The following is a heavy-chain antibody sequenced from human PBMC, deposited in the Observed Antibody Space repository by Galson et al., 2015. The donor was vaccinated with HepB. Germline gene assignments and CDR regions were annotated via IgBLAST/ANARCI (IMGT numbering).Heavy chain of an antibody. CDR1: GGTFSSYA. D-gene: IGHD2-2*01. V-gene: IGHV1-69*13. J-gene: IGHJ6*03. CDR2: IIPIFGTA. CDR3: ASRDIVVVPAAGYSSSPNYYYYMDV. Sequence: SVKVSCKASGGTFSSYAISWVRQAPGQGLEWMGGIIPIFGTANYAQKFQGRVTITADESTSTAYMELSSLRSEDTAVYYCASRDIVVVPAAGYSSSPNYYYYMDVWGKGTTVTVSS.